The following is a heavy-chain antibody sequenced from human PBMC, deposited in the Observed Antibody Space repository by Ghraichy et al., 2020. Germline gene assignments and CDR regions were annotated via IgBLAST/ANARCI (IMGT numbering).Heavy chain of an antibody. CDR3: ARGYYYGSGASPDAFDI. CDR2: ISYDGSNK. J-gene: IGHJ3*02. D-gene: IGHD3-10*01. CDR1: GFTFSSYG. Sequence: GGSLRLSCAASGFTFSSYGMHWVRQAPGKGLEWVAVISYDGSNKYYADSVKGRFTISRDNSKNTLYLQMNSLRAEDTAVYYCARGYYYGSGASPDAFDIWGQGTMVTVSS. V-gene: IGHV3-30*03.